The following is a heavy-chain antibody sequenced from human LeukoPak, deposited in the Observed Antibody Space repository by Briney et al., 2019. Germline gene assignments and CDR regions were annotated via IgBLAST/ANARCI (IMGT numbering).Heavy chain of an antibody. CDR1: GFTFGDYA. D-gene: IGHD3-22*01. CDR3: AKNPVSYYYDSSGYVDY. V-gene: IGHV3-23*01. J-gene: IGHJ4*02. CDR2: ISGSGGST. Sequence: GGSLRLSCTTSGFTFGDYAMSWVRQAPGKGLEWVSAISGSGGSTYYADSVKGRFTISRDNSKNTPYLQMNSLRAEDTAVYYCAKNPVSYYYDSSGYVDYWGQGTLVTVSS.